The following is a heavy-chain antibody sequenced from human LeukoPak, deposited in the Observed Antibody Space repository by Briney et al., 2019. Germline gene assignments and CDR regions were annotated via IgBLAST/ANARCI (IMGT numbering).Heavy chain of an antibody. D-gene: IGHD3-16*01. Sequence: GALRLSCTASRFTFSSYSMNWVRQAPGRGLEWVSSISDSGDYTYFPDSVKGRFTISRDNSKNTLYLQMSSLRAEDTAMYFCARGGTVHAFDIWGQGTMVTVSS. CDR1: RFTFSSYS. V-gene: IGHV3-23*01. CDR2: ISDSGDYT. J-gene: IGHJ3*02. CDR3: ARGGTVHAFDI.